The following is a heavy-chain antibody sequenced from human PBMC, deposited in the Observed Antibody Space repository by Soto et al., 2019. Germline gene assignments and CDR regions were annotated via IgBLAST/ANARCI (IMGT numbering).Heavy chain of an antibody. V-gene: IGHV3-23*01. CDR3: AKDRLPTSGQRFYFDT. J-gene: IGHJ4*02. CDR1: GFSVSTYA. CDR2: ILPDETG. Sequence: GGSPRLGSATCGFSVSTYAMAGVRKVPGRGLQWVSTILPDETGFYTVSVKGRFTISRDNYRGIVYLQMNDLWVEDAAIYYCAKDRLPTSGQRFYFDTSGQGSLVTVPS. D-gene: IGHD2-15*01.